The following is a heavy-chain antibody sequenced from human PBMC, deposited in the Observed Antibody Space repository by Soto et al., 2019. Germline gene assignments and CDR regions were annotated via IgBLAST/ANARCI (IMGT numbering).Heavy chain of an antibody. V-gene: IGHV4-59*01. CDR3: ARDVTVTTAPELGYYYYGMDV. D-gene: IGHD4-17*01. CDR1: GGSISSYY. Sequence: SETLSLTCTVSGGSISSYYWSWIRQPPGKGLEWIGYIYYSGSTNYNPSLKSRVTISVDTSKNQFSLKLSSVTAADTAVYYCARDVTVTTAPELGYYYYGMDVWGQGTTVTVSS. J-gene: IGHJ6*02. CDR2: IYYSGST.